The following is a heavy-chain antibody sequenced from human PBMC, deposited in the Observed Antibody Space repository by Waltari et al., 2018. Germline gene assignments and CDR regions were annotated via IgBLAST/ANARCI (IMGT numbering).Heavy chain of an antibody. CDR1: GGSISSSSYY. V-gene: IGHV4-39*01. D-gene: IGHD3-22*01. CDR2: IYYSGST. J-gene: IGHJ4*02. CDR3: ARHAVRENYSSGYYPLGEYYFDY. Sequence: QLQLQESGPGLVKPSETLSLTCTVSGGSISSSSYYWGWIRQPPGKGLEWIGSIYYSGSTYYNPSLKSRVTISVDTSKNQFSLKLSSVTAADTAVYYCARHAVRENYSSGYYPLGEYYFDYWGQGTLVTVSS.